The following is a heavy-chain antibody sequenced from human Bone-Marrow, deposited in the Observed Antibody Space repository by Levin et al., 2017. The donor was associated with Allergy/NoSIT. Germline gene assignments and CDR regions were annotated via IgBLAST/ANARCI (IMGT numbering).Heavy chain of an antibody. CDR2: IYSGGST. D-gene: IGHD6-6*01. Sequence: GGSLRLSCAASGFTIGSNYMSWVRQAPGKGLEWVSVIYSGGSTYYADSVKGRFTISRDNSKNTLYLQMNSLRAEDTAVYYCASTIAARLYYYYGMDVWGQGTTVTVSS. V-gene: IGHV3-53*01. CDR1: GFTIGSNY. J-gene: IGHJ6*02. CDR3: ASTIAARLYYYYGMDV.